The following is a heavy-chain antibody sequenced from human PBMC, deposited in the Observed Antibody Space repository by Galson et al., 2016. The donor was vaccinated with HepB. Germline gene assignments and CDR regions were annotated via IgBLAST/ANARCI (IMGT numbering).Heavy chain of an antibody. J-gene: IGHJ4*02. Sequence: SETLSLTCTVSGGSIRSYYWSWIRQSPGKALEWIGYIHYSGRTSYNLSVKSPVSISVDPSKNQFSLNLSSVTAADTAVYYCARGGGCGGDSCYRFDYWGQGTLVTVSS. V-gene: IGHV4-59*01. D-gene: IGHD2-15*01. CDR1: GGSIRSYY. CDR3: ARGGGCGGDSCYRFDY. CDR2: IHYSGRT.